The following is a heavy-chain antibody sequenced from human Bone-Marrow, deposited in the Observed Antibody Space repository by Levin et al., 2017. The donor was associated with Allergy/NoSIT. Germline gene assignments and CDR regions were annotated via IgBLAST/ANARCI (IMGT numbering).Heavy chain of an antibody. Sequence: GGSLRLSCAASGFTFSSYAMTWVRQAPGKGLEWVAVISSSGGSIYSADSVKGRFSVSRDNSKNTLSLQMNSLTAEDTAVYYCAKDFAAYGSGWWCFDCWGQGTLVTVSS. J-gene: IGHJ4*02. CDR1: GFTFSSYA. CDR3: AKDFAAYGSGWWCFDC. D-gene: IGHD6-19*01. CDR2: ISSSGGSI. V-gene: IGHV3-23*01.